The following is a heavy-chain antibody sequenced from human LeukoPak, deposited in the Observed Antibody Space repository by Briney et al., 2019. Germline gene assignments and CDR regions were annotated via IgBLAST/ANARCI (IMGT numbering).Heavy chain of an antibody. CDR1: GFTFSTYV. CDR2: ISSSSSNI. D-gene: IGHD2-15*01. CDR3: AKRAVGAAYYFDY. Sequence: GGSLRLSCAASGFTFSTYVMSWVRQAPGKGLEWVSSISSSSSNIYYADSVKGRFTITRDNSKNTLFLQMNSLRAEDTALYYCAKRAVGAAYYFDYWGQGSLVTVSS. V-gene: IGHV3-23*01. J-gene: IGHJ4*02.